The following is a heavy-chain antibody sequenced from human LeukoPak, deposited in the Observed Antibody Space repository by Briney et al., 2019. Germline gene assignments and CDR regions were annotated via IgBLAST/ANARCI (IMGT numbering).Heavy chain of an antibody. Sequence: PSETLSLTCGVSGGSISSTNWWTWVRQPPGEGLEWIGEVDLSGRTNYNPSLESRVSMSVEMSQNQFSLRLTSVTAADTAVYYCARALRQQLVTGWFDPWGQGTLVTVSS. CDR3: ARALRQQLVTGWFDP. V-gene: IGHV4-4*02. CDR2: VDLSGRT. CDR1: GGSISSTNW. D-gene: IGHD6-13*01. J-gene: IGHJ5*02.